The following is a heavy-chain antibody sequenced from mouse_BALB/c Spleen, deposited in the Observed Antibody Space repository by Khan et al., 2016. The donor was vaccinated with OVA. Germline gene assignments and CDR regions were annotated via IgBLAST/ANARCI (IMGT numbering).Heavy chain of an antibody. J-gene: IGHJ4*01. D-gene: IGHD2-14*01. CDR2: IWGGGGT. V-gene: IGHV2-6-4*01. CDR3: AIAYYRYDGYYAMDY. Sequence: QVQLKQSGPGLVAPSQSLSITCTVSGFSLSRYNIHWVRQPPGKGLEWLGMIWGGGGTDYNSTLKSRLSISKGNSKSQVFLKMNSLQTDDTAMYYCAIAYYRYDGYYAMDYWGQGTSVTGSS. CDR1: GFSLSRYN.